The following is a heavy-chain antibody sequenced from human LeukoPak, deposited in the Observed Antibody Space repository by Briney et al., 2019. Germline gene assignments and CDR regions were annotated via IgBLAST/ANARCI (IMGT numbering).Heavy chain of an antibody. Sequence: GGSLRLSCAASGFSFKDYNMHWVRQAPGKGLEWVAVITYDGGNEYYTDSVKGRFTISRDNSKSTLYLQLNSLRDEDTAVYYCARDGSSSAILWGQGTLVTVSS. D-gene: IGHD6-6*01. V-gene: IGHV3-30*03. CDR3: ARDGSSSAIL. J-gene: IGHJ4*02. CDR2: ITYDGGNE. CDR1: GFSFKDYN.